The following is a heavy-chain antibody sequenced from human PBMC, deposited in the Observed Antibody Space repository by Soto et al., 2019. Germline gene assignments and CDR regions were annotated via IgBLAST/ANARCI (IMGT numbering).Heavy chain of an antibody. D-gene: IGHD5-12*01. J-gene: IGHJ3*02. Sequence: SVKVSCKASGGTFSSYTISWVRQAPGQGLEWMGRIIPILGIANYAQKFQGRVTITADKSTSTAYMELSSLRSEDTAVYYCANIEGSGYPGAFDIWGQGTMVTVSS. CDR3: ANIEGSGYPGAFDI. CDR2: IIPILGIA. V-gene: IGHV1-69*02. CDR1: GGTFSSYT.